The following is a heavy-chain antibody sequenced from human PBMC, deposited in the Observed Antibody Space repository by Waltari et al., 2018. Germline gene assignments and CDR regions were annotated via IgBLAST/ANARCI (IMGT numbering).Heavy chain of an antibody. CDR3: ARSRWLQFGPFDY. D-gene: IGHD5-12*01. V-gene: IGHV4-34*01. J-gene: IGHJ4*02. CDR2: INHSGST. CDR1: GGSFSGYS. Sequence: QVQLQQWGAGLLKPSAPLSLPCAVYGGSFSGYSRARLRQPPGKGLEWIGEINHSGSTNYNPSLKSRVTISVDTSKNQFSLKLSSVTAADTAVYYCARSRWLQFGPFDYWGQGTLVTVSS.